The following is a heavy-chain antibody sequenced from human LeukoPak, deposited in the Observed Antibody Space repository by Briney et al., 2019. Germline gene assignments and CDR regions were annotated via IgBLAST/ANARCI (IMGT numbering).Heavy chain of an antibody. Sequence: GGSLRLSCAASGFTFSSYSMNWVRQAPGKGLEWASYISSSSSTIYYADSVKGRFTISRDNAKNSLYLQMNSLRDEDTAVYYCARAVESGELGFDYWGQGTLVTVSS. CDR2: ISSSSSTI. CDR1: GFTFSSYS. V-gene: IGHV3-48*02. CDR3: ARAVESGELGFDY. J-gene: IGHJ4*02. D-gene: IGHD7-27*01.